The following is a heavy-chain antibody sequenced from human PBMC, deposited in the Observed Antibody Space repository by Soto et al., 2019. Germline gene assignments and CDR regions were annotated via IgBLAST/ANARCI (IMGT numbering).Heavy chain of an antibody. CDR2: IYYSGST. J-gene: IGHJ5*02. Sequence: SETLSLTCTVSGGSISSGGYYWSWIRQHPGKGLEWIGYIYYSGSTYYNPSLKSRVTISVDTSKNQFSLKLSSVTAADTAVYYCARNLELRDNWLDPWGQGTLVTVSS. D-gene: IGHD1-7*01. CDR1: GGSISSGGYY. V-gene: IGHV4-31*03. CDR3: ARNLELRDNWLDP.